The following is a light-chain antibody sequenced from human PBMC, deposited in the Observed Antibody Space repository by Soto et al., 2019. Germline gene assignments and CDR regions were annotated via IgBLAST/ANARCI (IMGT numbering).Light chain of an antibody. CDR3: QQYGSSRT. CDR1: QSVSSSY. CDR2: GAS. Sequence: VLTQAPGTLSLSPGERATLSCRASQSVSSSYLAWYQQKPGQAPRLLIYGASSRATGIPDRFSGSGSGTDFTLTISRLEPEDFAVYYCQQYGSSRTFGQGTKVDIK. V-gene: IGKV3-20*01. J-gene: IGKJ1*01.